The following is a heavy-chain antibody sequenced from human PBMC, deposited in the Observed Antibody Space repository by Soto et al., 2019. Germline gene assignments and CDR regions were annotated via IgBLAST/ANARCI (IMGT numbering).Heavy chain of an antibody. D-gene: IGHD6-19*01. V-gene: IGHV4-39*01. CDR3: ARRREAVTGHPFDY. CDR1: GGSISSSSYY. CDR2: IYYSGST. J-gene: IGHJ4*02. Sequence: KPSETLSLTCTVSGGSISSSSYYWGWIRQPPGKGLEWIGSIYYSGSTYYNPSLKSRVTISVDTSKNQFSLKLSSVNAADTAVYYCARRREAVTGHPFDYWGQGTLVTVSS.